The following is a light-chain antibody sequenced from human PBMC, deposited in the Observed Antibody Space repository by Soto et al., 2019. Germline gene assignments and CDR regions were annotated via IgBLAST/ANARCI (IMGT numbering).Light chain of an antibody. CDR1: SSDVGGYNY. CDR3: TSYTSSSTYV. Sequence: QSALTQPASVSGSPGQSITISCTGTSSDVGGYNYVSWYQQHPGKAPKLMISAVSDRPSGVSNRFSGSKSGNTASLTISGLQPEEEADYYCTSYTSSSTYVFGTGTKVTVL. J-gene: IGLJ1*01. CDR2: AVS. V-gene: IGLV2-14*01.